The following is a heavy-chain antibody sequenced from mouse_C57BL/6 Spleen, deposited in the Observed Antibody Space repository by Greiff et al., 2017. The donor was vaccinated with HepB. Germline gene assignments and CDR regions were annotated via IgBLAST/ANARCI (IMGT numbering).Heavy chain of an antibody. CDR3: ARHYGYDVGYFDV. CDR2: IDPSDSET. V-gene: IGHV1-52*01. J-gene: IGHJ1*03. D-gene: IGHD2-2*01. Sequence: QVQLKQPGAELVRPGSSVKLSCKASGYTFTSYWMHWVKQRPIQGLEWIGNIDPSDSETHYNQKFKDKATLTVDKSSSTAYMQLSSLTSEDSAVYYCARHYGYDVGYFDVWGTGTTVTVSS. CDR1: GYTFTSYW.